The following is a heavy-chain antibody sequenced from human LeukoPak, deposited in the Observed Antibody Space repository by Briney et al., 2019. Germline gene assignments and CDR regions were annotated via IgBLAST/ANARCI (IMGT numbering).Heavy chain of an antibody. CDR1: GASISSSSYD. D-gene: IGHD4-17*01. Sequence: SETLSRTCTVSGASISSSSYDWGWIRQPPGKGLEWIGSIYYSGSTYYNPSLKSLVTISVDTSKNQFSLKLSSVTAADTAVYYCARLYGDYVVDYWGQGTLVTVSS. CDR2: IYYSGST. V-gene: IGHV4-39*01. J-gene: IGHJ4*02. CDR3: ARLYGDYVVDY.